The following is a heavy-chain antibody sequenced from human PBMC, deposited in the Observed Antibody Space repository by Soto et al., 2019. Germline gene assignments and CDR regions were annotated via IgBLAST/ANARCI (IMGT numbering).Heavy chain of an antibody. CDR3: ARQYYYDSSGYYYFDY. CDR1: GFSLSTSGMC. Sequence: VSGPTLVNPTQTLTLTCTFSGFSLSTSGMCVSWIRQPPGKALEWLALIDWDDDKYYSTSLKTRLTISKDTSKNQVVLTMTNMDPVDTATYYCARQYYYDSSGYYYFDYWGQGTLVTVSS. CDR2: IDWDDDK. J-gene: IGHJ4*02. V-gene: IGHV2-70*01. D-gene: IGHD3-22*01.